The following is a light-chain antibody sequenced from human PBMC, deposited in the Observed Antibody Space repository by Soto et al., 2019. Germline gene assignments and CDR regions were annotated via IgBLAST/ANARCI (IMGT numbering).Light chain of an antibody. CDR2: GAS. J-gene: IGKJ4*01. Sequence: DIQMTQSPSTLSASVGDRVTITCRSSQSISHWLAWYQQKPGKAPNLLIFGASTLQGGVPSRFSGSGSGTEFTLTISSLQPDDIATYYCQQYNKYFVTFGGGTKVEIK. V-gene: IGKV1-5*01. CDR1: QSISHW. CDR3: QQYNKYFVT.